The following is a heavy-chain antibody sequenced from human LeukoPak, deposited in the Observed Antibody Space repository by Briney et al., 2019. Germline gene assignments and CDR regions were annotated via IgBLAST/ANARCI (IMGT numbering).Heavy chain of an antibody. Sequence: RPGGSLRLSCAASGFTFDDHAITWVRLTPGRGLEWVSSITWNGDITDHADSVRGRFTISRDNAKNSAYLQMNSLRVEDTALYYCAKQVSGQWLTPDSGWGQGTLVTVSS. CDR3: AKQVSGQWLTPDSG. CDR2: ITWNGDIT. J-gene: IGHJ4*02. V-gene: IGHV3-20*04. D-gene: IGHD6-19*01. CDR1: GFTFDDHA.